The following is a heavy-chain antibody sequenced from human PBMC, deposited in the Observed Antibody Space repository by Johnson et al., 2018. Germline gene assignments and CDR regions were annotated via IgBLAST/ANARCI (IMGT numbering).Heavy chain of an antibody. CDR1: GGSINSSNW. Sequence: QVQLQESGPGLVKPSGTLSLTCVVSGGSINSSNWWSWVRQPPGKGLAWIGEIYHSGSTNCNPSLTSRVIISVDKSKNQFALKLSSVTAADTAVYYWARDDRRAFGVVIGPFDTWGQGTMVTVSS. J-gene: IGHJ3*02. CDR2: IYHSGST. V-gene: IGHV4-4*02. D-gene: IGHD3-3*01. CDR3: ARDDRRAFGVVIGPFDT.